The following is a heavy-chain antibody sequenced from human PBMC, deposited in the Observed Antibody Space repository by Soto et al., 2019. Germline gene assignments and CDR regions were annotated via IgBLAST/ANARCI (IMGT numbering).Heavy chain of an antibody. J-gene: IGHJ4*02. CDR3: ARHSLHSSSSGIDY. V-gene: IGHV4-59*08. CDR2: INYSGST. Sequence: SETLSLTCTVSGVSISRYYWSWIRQPPGKGLEWIGYINYSGSTNYNPSLKSRVTISVDTSKNQFSLKLSSVTAADTAVYYCARHSLHSSSSGIDYWGQGSLVTVSS. D-gene: IGHD6-6*01. CDR1: GVSISRYY.